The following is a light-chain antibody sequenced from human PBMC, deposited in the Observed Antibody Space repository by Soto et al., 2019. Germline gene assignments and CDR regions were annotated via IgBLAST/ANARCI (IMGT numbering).Light chain of an antibody. J-gene: IGLJ2*01. CDR2: LNSAGSH. V-gene: IGLV4-69*01. Sequence: QLVLTQSPSASASLGASVKLTCTLSSGHSNYAIAWPQQQPEKGPRYLMKLNSAGSHSKGDGIPNRFSGSSSGAERYLTISSLQSEDEADYYGQTWGTGIVIFGGGTKVTVL. CDR1: SGHSNYA. CDR3: QTWGTGIVI.